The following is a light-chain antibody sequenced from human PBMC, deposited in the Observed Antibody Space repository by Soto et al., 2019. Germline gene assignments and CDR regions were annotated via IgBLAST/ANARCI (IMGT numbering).Light chain of an antibody. CDR1: QSVSSY. CDR2: DAS. CDR3: QQRSNWPPIT. J-gene: IGKJ3*01. V-gene: IGKV3-11*01. Sequence: EIVLTQSPATLSLSPGERATLSCRASQSVSSYLAWYQQKPVQAPRLLIYDASNRATGIPARFSGSGSGTDFTLTISSREPEDFAVDYCQQRSNWPPITFGPGTKVDIK.